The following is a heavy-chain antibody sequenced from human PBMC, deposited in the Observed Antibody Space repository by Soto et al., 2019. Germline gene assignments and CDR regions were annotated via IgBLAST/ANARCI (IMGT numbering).Heavy chain of an antibody. D-gene: IGHD6-19*01. CDR2: ISYEGNNK. CDR3: AKVGRYSSDWGSGEYFQH. V-gene: IGHV3-30*18. Sequence: QVQLVESGGGVVQPGRSLRLSCAASGFTFSNYGMHWVRQAPGKGLEWVAVISYEGNNKYYVHSVKGRFTISRDNSKKTLFLQMSSLRAEDTAVYYCAKVGRYSSDWGSGEYFQHWGQGTLVIVSS. CDR1: GFTFSNYG. J-gene: IGHJ1*01.